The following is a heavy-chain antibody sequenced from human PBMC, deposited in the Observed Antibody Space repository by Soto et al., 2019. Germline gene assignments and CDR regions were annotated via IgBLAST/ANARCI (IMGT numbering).Heavy chain of an antibody. Sequence: GALRLSCAASGFNVGAFAVNWVRQAPGKGLEWVSGISVSDAFIYYADSVRGRFSISRDASENILYLQMNSLRVDDTALYYCTRETVAGITGLDYWGPGTLVTVSS. CDR3: TRETVAGITGLDY. CDR2: ISVSDAFI. CDR1: GFNVGAFA. J-gene: IGHJ4*02. D-gene: IGHD1-20*01. V-gene: IGHV3-23*01.